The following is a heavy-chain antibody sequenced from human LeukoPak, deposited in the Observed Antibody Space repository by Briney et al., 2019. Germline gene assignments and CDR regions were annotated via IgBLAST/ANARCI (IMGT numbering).Heavy chain of an antibody. J-gene: IGHJ4*02. CDR2: INHSGST. CDR3: ARVPVLDVLVVYEEDN. Sequence: PSETLSLTCAVYGGSFSGYYWSWIRQPPGKGLEWIGEINHSGSTNYNPSLKSRVTISVDTSKNQFSLKLSSVTAADTAVYYCARVPVLDVLVVYEEDNRGQGTLVTVSS. CDR1: GGSFSGYY. D-gene: IGHD2-8*02. V-gene: IGHV4-34*01.